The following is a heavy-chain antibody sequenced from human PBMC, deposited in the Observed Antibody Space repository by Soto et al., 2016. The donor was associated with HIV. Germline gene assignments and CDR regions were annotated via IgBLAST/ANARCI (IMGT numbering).Heavy chain of an antibody. D-gene: IGHD3-16*01. Sequence: QVQLQESGPRLVKPAETLSLICFVSGDSIDSGYFYWSWIRQHPGRGLEYIGSIYYNGKTFYNPSLKSRLSISLDTSTNHFSLKVTSVTAADTAIYFCVRERRLGEMGLWGQGVLITVSS. CDR3: VRERRLGEMGL. CDR1: GDSIDSGYFY. V-gene: IGHV4-31*03. J-gene: IGHJ4*02. CDR2: IYYNGKT.